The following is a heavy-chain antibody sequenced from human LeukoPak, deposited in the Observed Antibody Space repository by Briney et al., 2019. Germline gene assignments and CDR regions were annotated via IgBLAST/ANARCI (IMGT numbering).Heavy chain of an antibody. CDR2: IYYSGST. CDR3: ARTAGPTMVLFDY. CDR1: GGSISSYY. J-gene: IGHJ4*02. Sequence: SGTLSLTCTVSGGSISSYYWSWIRQPPGKGLEWIGYIYYSGSTNYNPSLKSRVTISVDTSKNQFSLKLSSVTAADTAVYYCARTAGPTMVLFDYWGQGTLVTVSS. D-gene: IGHD4/OR15-4a*01. V-gene: IGHV4-59*01.